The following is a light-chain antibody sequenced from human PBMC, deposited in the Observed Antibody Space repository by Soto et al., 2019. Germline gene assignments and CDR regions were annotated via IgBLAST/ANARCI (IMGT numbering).Light chain of an antibody. J-gene: IGKJ4*01. V-gene: IGKV3-11*01. CDR1: QSVGNY. CDR2: DAS. Sequence: EIVLTQSPATLSLSPGERATLSCRASQSVGNYLAWYQQKPGQAPRLLIYDASNRASGIPARFSGSGSGTDFTLTISSLKAEDFAVYYCPQRRSWLNFGGGTKVDIK. CDR3: PQRRSWLN.